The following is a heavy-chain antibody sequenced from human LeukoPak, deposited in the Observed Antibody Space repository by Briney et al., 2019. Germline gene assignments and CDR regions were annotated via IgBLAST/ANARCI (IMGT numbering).Heavy chain of an antibody. V-gene: IGHV3-23*01. CDR3: AKAFRMVRGVIITGFDY. J-gene: IGHJ4*02. CDR2: ISGSGGST. D-gene: IGHD3-10*01. CDR1: GFTFSSYA. Sequence: HSGGSLRLSCAASGFTFSSYAMSWVRQAPGKGLEWVSAISGSGGSTFYADSVKGRFTISRDNSKNTLYLQMNSLRAEDTAVYYCAKAFRMVRGVIITGFDYWGQGTLVTVSS.